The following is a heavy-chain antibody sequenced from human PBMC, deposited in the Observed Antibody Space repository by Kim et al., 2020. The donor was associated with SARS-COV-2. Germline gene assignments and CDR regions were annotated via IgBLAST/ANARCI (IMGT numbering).Heavy chain of an antibody. Sequence: GTADYAAPLKGRFSISRDDSKNTLFLQMNSLKTEDTALYYCTTIAADGPTDYWGQGTLVTVSS. CDR3: TTIAADGPTDY. V-gene: IGHV3-15*01. J-gene: IGHJ4*02. D-gene: IGHD6-13*01. CDR2: GTA.